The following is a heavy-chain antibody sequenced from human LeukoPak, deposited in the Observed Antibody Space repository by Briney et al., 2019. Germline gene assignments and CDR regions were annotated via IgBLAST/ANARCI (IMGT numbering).Heavy chain of an antibody. CDR2: IYPGDSDT. D-gene: IGHD1-1*01. CDR3: VRHETGTTDYYYYSMDV. Sequence: GDLLKISCKASGYSFTDYWIGWVRQMPRKGLEWMGIIYPGDSDTRYSPSFHGQVGISADKSISTAYLQWNSLKASDTAMYYCVRHETGTTDYYYYSMDVWGKGATVIVSS. V-gene: IGHV5-51*01. CDR1: GYSFTDYW. J-gene: IGHJ6*04.